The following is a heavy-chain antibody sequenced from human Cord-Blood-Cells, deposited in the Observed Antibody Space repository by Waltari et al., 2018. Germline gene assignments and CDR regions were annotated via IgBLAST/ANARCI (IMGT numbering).Heavy chain of an antibody. V-gene: IGHV5-51*01. CDR2: IYPGDSDT. CDR3: ARTIAAADDAFDI. Sequence: EVQLVQSGAEVKKPGESLKISRKVSGYSFTGYQTGWVRQMPGKGLEWKGIIYPGDSDTRYSPSFQGQVTISADKSISTAYLQWSSLKASDTAMYYCARTIAAADDAFDIWGQGTMVTVSS. J-gene: IGHJ3*02. CDR1: GYSFTGYQ. D-gene: IGHD6-13*01.